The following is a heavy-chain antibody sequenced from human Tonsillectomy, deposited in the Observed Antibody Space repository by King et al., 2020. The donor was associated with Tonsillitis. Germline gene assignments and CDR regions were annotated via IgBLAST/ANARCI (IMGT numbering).Heavy chain of an antibody. V-gene: IGHV3-21*01. CDR2: ISFSSIHT. CDR3: ARGSDDVSGSGTDAFDI. J-gene: IGHJ3*02. D-gene: IGHD3-10*01. CDR1: GFTFRSYG. Sequence: EVQLVESGGGLVKPGGSLRLSCAASGFTFRSYGMNWVRQAPGKGLEWVSFISFSSIHTYYADSVKGRFTISRDNAKNSLYLQMNSLRVEDTAVYYCARGSDDVSGSGTDAFDIWGQGTMVTVSS.